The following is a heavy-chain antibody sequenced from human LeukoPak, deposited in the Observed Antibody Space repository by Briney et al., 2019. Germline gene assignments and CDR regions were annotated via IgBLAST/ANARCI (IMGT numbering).Heavy chain of an antibody. J-gene: IGHJ4*02. CDR3: ARYYCSTTSCYGRYFDY. CDR1: RFTFSEYY. V-gene: IGHV3-11*04. D-gene: IGHD2-2*01. Sequence: GGSLRLSCTASRFTFSEYYMSWIRQAPGKGLEWVSYISSSGRTIYYADSVKGRFTISRDNAKNSLYLQMNSLRAEDTAVYYCARYYCSTTSCYGRYFDYWGQGTLVTVSS. CDR2: ISSSGRTI.